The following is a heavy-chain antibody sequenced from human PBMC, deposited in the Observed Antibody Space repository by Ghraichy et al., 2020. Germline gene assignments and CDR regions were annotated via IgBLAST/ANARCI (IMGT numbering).Heavy chain of an antibody. CDR3: ARRRWLDAFDI. CDR2: IKQDGSEK. J-gene: IGHJ3*02. CDR1: GFTFSSYW. Sequence: GESLNISCSASGFTFSSYWMSWVRQAPGKGLEWVANIKQDGSEKYYVDSVKGRFTISRDNAKNSLYLQMNSLRAEDTAVYYCARRRWLDAFDILGQGTMVTVSS. D-gene: IGHD6-19*01. V-gene: IGHV3-7*01.